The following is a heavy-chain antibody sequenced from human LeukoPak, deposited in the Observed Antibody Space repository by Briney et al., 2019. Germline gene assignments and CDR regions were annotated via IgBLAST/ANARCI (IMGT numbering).Heavy chain of an antibody. CDR2: INSDGSST. J-gene: IGHJ4*02. V-gene: IGHV3-74*01. CDR3: ASPKMGGYFDY. D-gene: IGHD1-26*01. Sequence: PGGSLRLSCAASGFTFSTYWMHWVRQPPGKGLVWVSRINSDGSSTNYADSVRGRFTISRDNAKNTLYLQMNSLRAEDTAVYYCASPKMGGYFDYWGQGTLVTVSS. CDR1: GFTFSTYW.